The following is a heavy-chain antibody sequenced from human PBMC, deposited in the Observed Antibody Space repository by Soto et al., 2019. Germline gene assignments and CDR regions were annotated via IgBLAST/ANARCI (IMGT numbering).Heavy chain of an antibody. J-gene: IGHJ6*02. Sequence: GESLKISCAASGFTFSSYGMHWVRQAPGKGLEWVAVISYDGSNKYYADSVKGRFTISRDNSKNTLYLQMNSLRAEDTAVYYCAKDHEEWLVLANYYYYYGMDVWGQGTTVTVSS. D-gene: IGHD6-19*01. CDR1: GFTFSSYG. CDR2: ISYDGSNK. V-gene: IGHV3-30*18. CDR3: AKDHEEWLVLANYYYYYGMDV.